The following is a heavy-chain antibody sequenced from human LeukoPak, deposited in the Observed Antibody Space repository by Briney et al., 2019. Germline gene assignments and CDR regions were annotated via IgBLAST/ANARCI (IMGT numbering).Heavy chain of an antibody. CDR3: ARSHPNYYGSVGFHL. CDR2: INHSGST. J-gene: IGHJ5*02. D-gene: IGHD3-10*01. V-gene: IGHV4-34*01. Sequence: SETLSLTCAVYGGSFSGYYWSWLRQPPGKGLEWIGEINHSGSTNYNPSLKSRVTISVDTSKNQFSLKLSSVTAADTAVYYCARSHPNYYGSVGFHLWGQGTLVTVSS. CDR1: GGSFSGYY.